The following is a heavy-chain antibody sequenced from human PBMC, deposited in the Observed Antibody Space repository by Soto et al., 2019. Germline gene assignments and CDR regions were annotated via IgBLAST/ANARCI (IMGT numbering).Heavy chain of an antibody. J-gene: IGHJ6*02. CDR1: GFTFNRYG. Sequence: PGGSLRLSCVASGFTFNRYGIHWVRQAPGKGLEWVALISDDGSDKDYADSVKGRFTISRDNSKNTLYLQMNSLRPEDTAVYYCAKTLRCLELALDYYYGMDVWGQGTTVTVSS. D-gene: IGHD3-3*01. CDR2: ISDDGSDK. V-gene: IGHV3-30*18. CDR3: AKTLRCLELALDYYYGMDV.